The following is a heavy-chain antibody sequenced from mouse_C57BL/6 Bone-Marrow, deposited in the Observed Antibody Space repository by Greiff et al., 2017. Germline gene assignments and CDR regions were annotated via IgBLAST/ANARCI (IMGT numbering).Heavy chain of an antibody. J-gene: IGHJ1*03. Sequence: VQLTASGAELVRPGASVTLSCKASGHTFPDFEMHWVKQTPLPGLEWSGAIDPETGGTAYNQKFKGKAILTAEQSASTAYMELRSLTSEDSAVYYCTSSIFGLRSDGSGYDWYFDVWGTGTTVTVSS. CDR1: GHTFPDFE. CDR2: IDPETGGT. V-gene: IGHV1-15*01. CDR3: TSSIFGLRSDGSGYDWYFDV. D-gene: IGHD1-1*01.